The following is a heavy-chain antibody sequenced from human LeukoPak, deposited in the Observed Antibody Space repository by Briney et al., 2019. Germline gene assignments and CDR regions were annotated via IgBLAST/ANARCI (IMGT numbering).Heavy chain of an antibody. CDR1: GFTFSSYA. D-gene: IGHD6-19*01. CDR3: AITGGGWYLSDFDY. J-gene: IGHJ4*02. V-gene: IGHV3-23*01. Sequence: GGSLRLSCAASGFTFSSYAMSWVRQAPGKGLEWVSAISGSGGSTYYADPVKGRFTISRDNSKNTLYLQMNSLRAEDTAVYYCAITGGGWYLSDFDYWGQGTLVTVSS. CDR2: ISGSGGST.